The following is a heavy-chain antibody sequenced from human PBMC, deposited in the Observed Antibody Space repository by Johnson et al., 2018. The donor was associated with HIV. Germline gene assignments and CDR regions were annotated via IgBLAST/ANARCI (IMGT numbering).Heavy chain of an antibody. J-gene: IGHJ3*02. CDR2: INWNGGST. V-gene: IGHV3-20*04. Sequence: MQLVESGGGVVRPGGSLRLSCAASGFTFDDHDMSWVRQAPGKGLEWLSGINWNGGSTGYADSVKGRFTISSDNAKNSLYLQMNSLRAEDTALYYCARVIRAYDSSGYAGDAFDIWGQGTMVTASS. CDR1: GFTFDDHD. CDR3: ARVIRAYDSSGYAGDAFDI. D-gene: IGHD3-22*01.